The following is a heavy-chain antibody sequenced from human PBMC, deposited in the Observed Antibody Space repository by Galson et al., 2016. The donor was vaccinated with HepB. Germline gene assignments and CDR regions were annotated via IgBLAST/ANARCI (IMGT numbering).Heavy chain of an antibody. CDR3: YGMDV. CDR2: MDPKSGAT. J-gene: IGHJ6*02. V-gene: IGHV1-8*01. Sequence: SVKASCKASGYTFINYDIYWVRQATGQGLEWMGWMDPKSGATGYAQKFQGRVTMTRDTSINTAYMELSSLRSGDTAVYYCYGMDVWGQGTTVTVSS. CDR1: GYTFINYD.